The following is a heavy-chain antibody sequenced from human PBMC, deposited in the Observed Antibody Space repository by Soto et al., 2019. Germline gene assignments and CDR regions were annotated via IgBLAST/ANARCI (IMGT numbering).Heavy chain of an antibody. Sequence: WLCISQPPGKGLEWIGYIYYGGSADYNPSLQTRVTTSMDTPKNQFSLKLSSVTAADTAVYFCARRYSNWYYFDYWGQGTLVTVSS. V-gene: IGHV4-61*07. D-gene: IGHD4-4*01. J-gene: IGHJ4*02. CDR2: IYYGGSA. CDR3: ARRYSNWYYFDY.